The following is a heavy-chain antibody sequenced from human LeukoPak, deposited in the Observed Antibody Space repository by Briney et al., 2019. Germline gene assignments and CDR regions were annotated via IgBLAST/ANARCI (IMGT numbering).Heavy chain of an antibody. CDR1: GFTFSSYW. CDR2: IKQDGSNK. CDR3: ARVLLSGGFDI. D-gene: IGHD2/OR15-2a*01. Sequence: PAGTLRLSCAASGFTFSSYWMSWVRQAPGKGLEWVANIKQDGSNKYYVDSVKGRFTISRDNAKNSLYLQMNSLRAEDTVVFYCARVLLSGGFDIWGQGTMVAVSS. V-gene: IGHV3-7*04. J-gene: IGHJ3*02.